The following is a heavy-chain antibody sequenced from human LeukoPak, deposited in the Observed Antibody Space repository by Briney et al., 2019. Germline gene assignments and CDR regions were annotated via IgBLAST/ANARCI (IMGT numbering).Heavy chain of an antibody. D-gene: IGHD5-12*01. V-gene: IGHV3-7*01. CDR1: GFRFSGYW. J-gene: IGHJ3*02. CDR3: AREQVATMLAFDI. CDR2: IKQDGSEK. Sequence: GGCLRLSCAASGFRFSGYWMSWVRQAPGKGLEWVANIKQDGSEKYYVDSVKGRFTISRDSAKNSLYLQMNSLRAEDTAVYYCAREQVATMLAFDIWGQGTMVTVSS.